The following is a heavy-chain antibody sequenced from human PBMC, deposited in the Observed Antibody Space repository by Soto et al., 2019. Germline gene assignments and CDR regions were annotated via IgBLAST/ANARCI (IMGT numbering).Heavy chain of an antibody. CDR3: ARDLGYYDSSGYFDY. J-gene: IGHJ4*02. V-gene: IGHV3-11*01. Sequence: QVQLVESGGGLVKPGGSLRLSCAASGFTFSDYYMSWIRQAPGKGLEWVSYISSSGSAIYYADSVQGRFTIARDNAKNALYLQMNSLRAEDTAVYYCARDLGYYDSSGYFDYWGQGTLVTVSS. CDR2: ISSSGSAI. D-gene: IGHD3-22*01. CDR1: GFTFSDYY.